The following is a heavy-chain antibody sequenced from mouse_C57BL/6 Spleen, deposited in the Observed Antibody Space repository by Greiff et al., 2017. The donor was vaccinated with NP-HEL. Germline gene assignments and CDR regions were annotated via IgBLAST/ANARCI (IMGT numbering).Heavy chain of an antibody. CDR3: ARGDSSGYLYYAMDY. D-gene: IGHD3-2*02. Sequence: QVQLQQSGAELVKPGASVKLSCKASGYTFTSYWMHWVKQRPGQGLEWIGMIHPNSGSTNYNEKFKSKATLTVDKSSSTAYMQLSSLTSEDSAVYYCARGDSSGYLYYAMDYWGQGTSVTVSS. CDR1: GYTFTSYW. J-gene: IGHJ4*01. V-gene: IGHV1-64*01. CDR2: IHPNSGST.